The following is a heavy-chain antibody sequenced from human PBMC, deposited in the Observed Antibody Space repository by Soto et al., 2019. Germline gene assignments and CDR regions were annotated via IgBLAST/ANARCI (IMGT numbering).Heavy chain of an antibody. CDR1: GGSVSSYA. D-gene: IGHD3-3*02. Sequence: SVKGSCKASGGSVSSYAIRWVRQAPGRGLEWMGVIIPIFGTANYAQKFQGRVTITADESTSTAYMELSNLRSEDTAVYYCASEGQTIFGLVIPSSWAQGTPVTVSS. CDR3: ASEGQTIFGLVIPSS. CDR2: IIPIFGTA. J-gene: IGHJ4*02. V-gene: IGHV1-69*13.